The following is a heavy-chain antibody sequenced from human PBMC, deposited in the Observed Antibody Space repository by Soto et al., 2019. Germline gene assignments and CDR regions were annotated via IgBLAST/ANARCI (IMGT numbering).Heavy chain of an antibody. J-gene: IGHJ3*02. D-gene: IGHD3-16*02. CDR3: AIPLSPGYDYICGSYRLARDAFDI. Sequence: QVQLVESGGGVVQPGRSLRLSCAASEFNFSSYGMHWVRQAPDKGMEWVAVISYDGSNKYYADPVKGRFTISRDNSKNALYLEMNGLRAEDTAVYYSAIPLSPGYDYICGSYRLARDAFDIWGQGTMVTVSS. V-gene: IGHV3-30*03. CDR2: ISYDGSNK. CDR1: EFNFSSYG.